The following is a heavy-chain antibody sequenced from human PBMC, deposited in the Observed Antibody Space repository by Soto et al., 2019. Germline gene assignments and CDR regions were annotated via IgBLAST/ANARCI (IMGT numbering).Heavy chain of an antibody. V-gene: IGHV3-11*06. Sequence: GGSLRLSCAASGFTFSDYYMSWIRQAPGKGLEWVSYISSSSSYTNYADSVKGRFTISRDNAKNSLYLQMNSLRAEDTAVYYCARALDHRSLYYFDYWGQGTLVTVSS. CDR2: ISSSSSYT. CDR1: GFTFSDYY. CDR3: ARALDHRSLYYFDY. J-gene: IGHJ4*02.